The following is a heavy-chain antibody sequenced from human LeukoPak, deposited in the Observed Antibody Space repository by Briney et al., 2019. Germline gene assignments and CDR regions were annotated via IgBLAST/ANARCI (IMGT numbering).Heavy chain of an antibody. CDR1: GFAFGDYA. Sequence: GGSLRLSCTASGFAFGDYAMSWVRQAPGKGLEWVGFIRSKAYGGTTEYAASVKGRFTISRDDSKSIAYLQMNSLKTEDTAVYYCTRCHDYVWGSYRPFDYWGQRTLVTVSS. CDR3: TRCHDYVWGSYRPFDY. D-gene: IGHD3-16*02. V-gene: IGHV3-49*04. CDR2: IRSKAYGGTT. J-gene: IGHJ4*02.